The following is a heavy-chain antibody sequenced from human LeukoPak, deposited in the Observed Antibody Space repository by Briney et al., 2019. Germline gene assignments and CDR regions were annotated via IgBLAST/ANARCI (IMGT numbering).Heavy chain of an antibody. CDR1: GFTFSSYS. V-gene: IGHV3-48*04. J-gene: IGHJ5*02. CDR2: IISSSSTI. CDR3: ARGHVLRYFDWPPRDWFDP. D-gene: IGHD3-9*01. Sequence: PGGSLRLSCAASGFTFSSYSMNWVRQAPGKGLEWVSYIISSSSTIYYADSVKGRFTISRDNAKNSLYLQMNSLRAEDTAVYYCARGHVLRYFDWPPRDWFDPWGQGTLVTVSS.